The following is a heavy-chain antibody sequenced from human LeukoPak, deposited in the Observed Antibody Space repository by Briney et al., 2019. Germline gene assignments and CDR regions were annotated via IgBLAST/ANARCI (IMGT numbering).Heavy chain of an antibody. J-gene: IGHJ6*03. V-gene: IGHV4-4*07. CDR3: VRDSLEPTAEPMDV. D-gene: IGHD1-1*01. Sequence: SETLSLTCTVSGGSIRRYYWSWIRQPAGKGLEWIGRIYTSGSTNYNPSLKSRVTMSVDTSKNQFSLKLSSVTAADTAVYYCVRDSLEPTAEPMDVWGKGTTVTVSS. CDR1: GGSIRRYY. CDR2: IYTSGST.